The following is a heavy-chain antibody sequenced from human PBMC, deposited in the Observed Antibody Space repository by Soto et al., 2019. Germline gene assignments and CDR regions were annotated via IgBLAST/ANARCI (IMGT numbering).Heavy chain of an antibody. CDR2: IHGDDGST. CDR1: GLNLRNHL. J-gene: IGHJ4*02. D-gene: IGHD4-4*01. V-gene: IGHV3-74*03. CDR3: ATDPGHSNVILES. Sequence: GGSLRLSCAVSGLNLRNHLIHWVRQAPGKGLVWVSRIHGDDGSTTYADPVKGRFTVSRDNAKNTVWLQMNSLRDEDTAVYYCATDPGHSNVILESWGQGSLVTVSS.